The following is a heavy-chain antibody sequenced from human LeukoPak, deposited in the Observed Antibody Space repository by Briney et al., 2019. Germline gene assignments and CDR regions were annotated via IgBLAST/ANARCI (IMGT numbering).Heavy chain of an antibody. CDR1: GGSISSGGYY. D-gene: IGHD3-3*01. Sequence: SQTLSLTCTVSGGSISSGGYYWSWIRQHPGKGLEWIGYIYYSGSTYYNPSLRSRVTISVDTSKNQFSLKLSSVTAADTAVYYCARGSPYDFWSGPDFDYWGQGTLVTVSS. J-gene: IGHJ4*02. V-gene: IGHV4-31*03. CDR3: ARGSPYDFWSGPDFDY. CDR2: IYYSGST.